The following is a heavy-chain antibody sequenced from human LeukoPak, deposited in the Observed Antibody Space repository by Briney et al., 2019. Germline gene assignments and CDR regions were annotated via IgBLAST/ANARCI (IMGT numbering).Heavy chain of an antibody. CDR3: VRNYYGSSGFRNYFDD. CDR2: IYSDGNT. Sequence: GGSLRLSCAASGFTVSSSYMSWVRQAPGKGLESVSVIYSDGNTFYADSVKGRFTISRDNSRNTLYLQMSSLRAEDTAVFYCVRNYYGSSGFRNYFDDWGQGTLVTVSS. J-gene: IGHJ4*02. V-gene: IGHV3-53*01. CDR1: GFTVSSSY. D-gene: IGHD3-22*01.